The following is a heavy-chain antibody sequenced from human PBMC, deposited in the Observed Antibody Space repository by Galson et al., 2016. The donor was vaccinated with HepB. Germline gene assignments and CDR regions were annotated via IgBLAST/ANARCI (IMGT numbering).Heavy chain of an antibody. V-gene: IGHV1-69*13. J-gene: IGHJ6*02. D-gene: IGHD2-2*01. CDR2: IIPIFGTA. Sequence: SVKVSCKASGGTFSSYAISWVRQAPGQGLEWMGGIIPIFGTANYAQKFQGRVTITADESTSTAYMELSSLRSEDTAVYYCARGGPPRDIVVVPAAMNYYYGMDVWGQGTTATVSS. CDR1: GGTFSSYA. CDR3: ARGGPPRDIVVVPAAMNYYYGMDV.